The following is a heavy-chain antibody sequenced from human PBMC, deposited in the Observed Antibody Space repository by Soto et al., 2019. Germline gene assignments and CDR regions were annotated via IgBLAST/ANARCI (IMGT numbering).Heavy chain of an antibody. Sequence: SETLSLTCTVSGGSISSSSYYWGWIRQPPGKGLEWIGSIYYSGSTYYNPSLKSRVTISVDTSKNQFSLKLSSVTAADTAVYYCARYTDRGVMYDCSAAWGQGTLVTVSS. CDR3: ARYTDRGVMYDCSAA. D-gene: IGHD2-8*02. V-gene: IGHV4-39*01. J-gene: IGHJ4*02. CDR1: GGSISSSSYY. CDR2: IYYSGST.